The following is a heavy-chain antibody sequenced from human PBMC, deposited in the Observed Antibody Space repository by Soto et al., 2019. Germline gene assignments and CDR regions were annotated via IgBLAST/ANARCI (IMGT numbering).Heavy chain of an antibody. D-gene: IGHD3-10*01. J-gene: IGHJ4*02. V-gene: IGHV3-23*01. Sequence: EVQLLESGGGLVQPGGSLRVSCAASGFIFNSYAMSWVRQAPGKGLEWVSTLTSTGGTYYADSVKGRFPISRDNSKNTLYLQMNNLRAEDTAVYYCAKDGDLYSGYFDYWGQGTLVTVSS. CDR1: GFIFNSYA. CDR2: LTSTGGT. CDR3: AKDGDLYSGYFDY.